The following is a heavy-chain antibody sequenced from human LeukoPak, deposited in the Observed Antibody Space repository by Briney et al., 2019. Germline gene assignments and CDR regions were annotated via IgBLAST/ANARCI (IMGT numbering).Heavy chain of an antibody. CDR1: GFTFSSYS. CDR3: ARDSSSWLYYFDY. J-gene: IGHJ4*02. D-gene: IGHD6-13*01. Sequence: GGSLRLSCTASGFTFSSYSMNWVRQGPRKGLEWVSYISSSSSTIYYADSVKGGFTISRDNAKNSLYLQMKSLRAEDTAVYYCARDSSSWLYYFDYWGQGTLVTVSS. CDR2: ISSSSSTI. V-gene: IGHV3-48*04.